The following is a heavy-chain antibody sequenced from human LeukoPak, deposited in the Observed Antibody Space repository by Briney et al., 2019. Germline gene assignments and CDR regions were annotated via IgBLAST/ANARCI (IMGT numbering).Heavy chain of an antibody. CDR3: ARGDSSWPYYYYGMDV. V-gene: IGHV3-20*01. Sequence: PGRSLRLSCAASGFTFDDYGMSWVRQAPGKGLEWVSGINWNGGSTGYADSVKGRFTISRDNAKNSLYLQMNSLRAEDTALYHCARGDSSWPYYYYGMDVWGQGTTVTVSS. D-gene: IGHD6-13*01. J-gene: IGHJ6*02. CDR2: INWNGGST. CDR1: GFTFDDYG.